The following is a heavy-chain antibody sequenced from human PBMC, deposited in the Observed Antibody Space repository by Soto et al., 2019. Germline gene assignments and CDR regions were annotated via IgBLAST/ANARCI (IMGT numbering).Heavy chain of an antibody. Sequence: ASVTVSCKASGYTFTSYDINWVRQATGQGLEWMGWMNPNSGNTGYAQKFQGRVTITRNMSITTAYMEMSSLRSEDTAVYYCAASYTSSSVSDFWGHGTLVTVAS. D-gene: IGHD6-6*01. CDR2: MNPNSGNT. CDR1: GYTFTSYD. CDR3: AASYTSSSVSDF. V-gene: IGHV1-8*01. J-gene: IGHJ4*01.